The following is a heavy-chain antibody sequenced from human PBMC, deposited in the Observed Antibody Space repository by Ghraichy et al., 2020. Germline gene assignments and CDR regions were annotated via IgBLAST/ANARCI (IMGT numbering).Heavy chain of an antibody. CDR2: TYYRSKWYN. CDR1: GDSVSSNSAA. CDR3: ARDAQIAAAGARDYYYYGMDV. J-gene: IGHJ6*02. D-gene: IGHD6-13*01. V-gene: IGHV6-1*01. Sequence: SQTLSLTCAISGDSVSSNSAAWNWIRQSPSRGLEWLGRTYYRSKWYNDYAVSVKSRITINPDTSKNQFSLQLNSVTPEDTAVYYCARDAQIAAAGARDYYYYGMDVWGQGTTVTVSS.